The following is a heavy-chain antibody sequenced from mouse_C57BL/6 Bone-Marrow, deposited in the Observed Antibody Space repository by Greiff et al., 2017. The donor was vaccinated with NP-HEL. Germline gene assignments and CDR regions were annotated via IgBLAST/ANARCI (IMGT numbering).Heavy chain of an antibody. D-gene: IGHD2-4*01. CDR1: GFTFSDYG. Sequence: EVQLVESGGGLVQPGGSLKLSCTASGFTFSDYGMAGVRQAPRKGPEGVAFISNLAYSIDYADTVTGRFTISRENAKNTLYLELSSLRSEDTAMYYCAREGDYDAGAWFAYWGQGTLVTVSA. V-gene: IGHV5-15*01. CDR3: AREGDYDAGAWFAY. J-gene: IGHJ3*01. CDR2: ISNLAYSI.